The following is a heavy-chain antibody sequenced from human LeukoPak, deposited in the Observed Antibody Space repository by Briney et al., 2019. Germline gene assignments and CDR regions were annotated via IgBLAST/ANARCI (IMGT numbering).Heavy chain of an antibody. CDR1: GFTFSSYW. V-gene: IGHV3-7*01. J-gene: IGHJ1*01. Sequence: GGSLRLSCAASGFTFSSYWMSWVRQAPGKGLEWVANIQQHGSETYYGDSVKGRFTISRDNAKNSLYLQMNSLRAEDTAVYYCATYSSSNGREFQYWGQGTLVTVSS. CDR3: ATYSSSNGREFQY. CDR2: IQQHGSET. D-gene: IGHD2-2*01.